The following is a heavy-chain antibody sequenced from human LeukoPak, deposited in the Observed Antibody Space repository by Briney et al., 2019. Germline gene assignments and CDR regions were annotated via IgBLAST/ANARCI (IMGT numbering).Heavy chain of an antibody. CDR3: AREHSGYDFPGRDYYYMDV. CDR1: GFTFSSYS. J-gene: IGHJ6*03. D-gene: IGHD5-12*01. Sequence: PGGSLRLSCAASGFTFSSYSMNWVRQAPGKGLEWVSYISSSRSYIYYADSVKGRFTISRDNAKNSLYLQMNSLRAEDTAVYYCAREHSGYDFPGRDYYYMDVWGKGTTVTVSS. CDR2: ISSSRSYI. V-gene: IGHV3-21*05.